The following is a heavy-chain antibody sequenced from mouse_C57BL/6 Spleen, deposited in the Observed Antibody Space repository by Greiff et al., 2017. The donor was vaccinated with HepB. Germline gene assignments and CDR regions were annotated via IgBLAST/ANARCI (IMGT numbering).Heavy chain of an antibody. J-gene: IGHJ1*03. V-gene: IGHV1-31*01. CDR2: IYPYNGVS. Sequence: EVKLEESGPELVKPGASVKISCKASGYSFTGYYMHWVKQSHGNILDWIGYIYPYNGVSSYNQKFKGKATLTVDKSSSTAYMELRSLTSEDSAVYYCARRGPVTTVVATEYFDVWGTGTTVTVSS. D-gene: IGHD1-1*01. CDR1: GYSFTGYY. CDR3: ARRGPVTTVVATEYFDV.